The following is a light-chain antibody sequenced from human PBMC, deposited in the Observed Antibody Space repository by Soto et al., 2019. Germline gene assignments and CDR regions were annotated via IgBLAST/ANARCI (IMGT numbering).Light chain of an antibody. Sequence: VLTQPPSASGTPGQRVTISCSGSSSNIGSNTVNWYQQLPGTAPKLLIYSNNQRPSGVPDRFSGSKSGTSASLAISGLQSEYEANYNCAAWNDSLNGRVFGTGTKVTV. CDR2: SNN. CDR1: SSNIGSNT. CDR3: AAWNDSLNGRV. V-gene: IGLV1-44*01. J-gene: IGLJ1*01.